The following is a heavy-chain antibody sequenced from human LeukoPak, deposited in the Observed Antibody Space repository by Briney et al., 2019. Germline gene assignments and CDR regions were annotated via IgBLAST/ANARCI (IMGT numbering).Heavy chain of an antibody. V-gene: IGHV3-33*06. J-gene: IGHJ4*02. CDR2: IWYDGTNK. CDR3: EKRRGIGYSGYEG. CDR1: GFTFSSYV. D-gene: IGHD5-12*01. Sequence: SGGSLRLSCTVSGFTFSSYVMHWVRQAPGKGLEWVAVIWYDGTNKHYADSVKGRFTISRDNSKNTLYLQTNSLRVEDTAVYYCEKRRGIGYSGYEGWGQGTLVTVSS.